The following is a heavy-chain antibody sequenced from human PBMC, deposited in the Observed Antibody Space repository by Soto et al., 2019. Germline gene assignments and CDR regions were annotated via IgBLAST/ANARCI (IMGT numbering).Heavy chain of an antibody. Sequence: ASVKVSCKASGNPFISYAISWVRQAPGQGLEWMGRFSVYNGNTIYAQKFHNRLTVTTDTSTTTAYMELSSLRSEDTTVYYCETEIDATTGTSLDYSG. CDR1: GNPFISYA. CDR3: ETEIDATTGTSLDY. V-gene: IGHV1-18*04. J-gene: IGHJ4*01. D-gene: IGHD4-17*01. CDR2: FSVYNGNT.